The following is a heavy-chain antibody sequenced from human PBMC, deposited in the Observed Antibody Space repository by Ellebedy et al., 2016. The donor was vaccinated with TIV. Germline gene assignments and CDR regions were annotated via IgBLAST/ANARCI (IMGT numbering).Heavy chain of an antibody. CDR3: ARAGKDYYGLGGGDWFDP. J-gene: IGHJ5*02. V-gene: IGHV4-61*01. CDR2: IYYSGST. CDR1: GGSVSSGFYY. D-gene: IGHD3-10*01. Sequence: MPSETLSLTCTVSGGSVSSGFYYWSWIRQPPGKGLEYIGYIYYSGSTNYNPSLKSRVTISVDTSKNQFSLKLSSVTPADTAVYYCARAGKDYYGLGGGDWFDPWGQGTLVIVSS.